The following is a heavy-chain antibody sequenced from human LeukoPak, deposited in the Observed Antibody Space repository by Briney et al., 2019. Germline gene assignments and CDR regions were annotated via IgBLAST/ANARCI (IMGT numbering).Heavy chain of an antibody. CDR2: ISQDGSNT. CDR3: AIRAHVWRGRHNWFDP. D-gene: IGHD3-3*02. CDR1: GFTFSSHY. V-gene: IGHV3-74*01. Sequence: PGGSLRLSCVASGFTFSSHYMHWVRQVPGEGLVWVSHISQDGSNTKYAVSVRGRFTISRDNTKNTLYLQMNSLRAEDTAVYHCAIRAHVWRGRHNWFDPWGQGTLVTVSS. J-gene: IGHJ5*02.